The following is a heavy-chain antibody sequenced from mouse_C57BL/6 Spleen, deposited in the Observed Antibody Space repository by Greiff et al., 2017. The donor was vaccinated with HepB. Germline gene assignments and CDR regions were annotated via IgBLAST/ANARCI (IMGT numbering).Heavy chain of an antibody. J-gene: IGHJ4*01. CDR2: IDPSDSYT. CDR1: GYTFTSYW. V-gene: IGHV1-69*01. CDR3: ARGPRAMDY. Sequence: QVQLQQPGAELVMPGASVKLSCKASGYTFTSYWMHWVKQRPGQGLEWIGEIDPSDSYTNYNQKFKGKSTLTVDISSSTAYMQLSSLTSEDSAVYYCARGPRAMDYWGQGTSVTVSS. D-gene: IGHD3-3*01.